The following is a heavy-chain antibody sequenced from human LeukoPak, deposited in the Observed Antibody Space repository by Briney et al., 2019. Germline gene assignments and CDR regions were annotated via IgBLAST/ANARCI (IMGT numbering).Heavy chain of an antibody. Sequence: ASVKVSCKASGYTFTSYGISWVRQAPGQGLEWMGWISAYNDNTNYAQKLQGRVTMTTDTSTSTAYMELRSLRSDDTAVYYCARQGQQLVYPHTFNWFDPWGQGTLVTVSS. CDR1: GYTFTSYG. V-gene: IGHV1-18*04. CDR2: ISAYNDNT. CDR3: ARQGQQLVYPHTFNWFDP. J-gene: IGHJ5*02. D-gene: IGHD6-13*01.